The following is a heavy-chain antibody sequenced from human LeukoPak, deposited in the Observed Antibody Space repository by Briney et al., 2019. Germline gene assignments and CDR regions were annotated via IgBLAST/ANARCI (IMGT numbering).Heavy chain of an antibody. CDR3: ARWYSSGWAFDY. Sequence: SETLSLTCTVSGGTISSYYWNWIPQPPGQGLECIGYIHYSGSTKYNPSLKSRVTISVDTSKNQFSLKLSSVTAADTAVYYCARWYSSGWAFDYWGQGTLVTVSS. J-gene: IGHJ4*02. CDR2: IHYSGST. D-gene: IGHD6-19*01. CDR1: GGTISSYY. V-gene: IGHV4-59*08.